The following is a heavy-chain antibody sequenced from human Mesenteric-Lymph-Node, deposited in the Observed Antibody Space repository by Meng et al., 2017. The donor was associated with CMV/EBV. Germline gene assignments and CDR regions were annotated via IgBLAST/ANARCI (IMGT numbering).Heavy chain of an antibody. CDR3: ARDVRVLESHFYYYYYGMDV. J-gene: IGHJ6*02. CDR1: GFTFSTYP. Sequence: GGSLRLSCAASGFTFSTYPMHWVRQAPGKGLEWVAVISYDGSNKYYADSVKGRFTISRDNSKNTLYLQVNSLRAEDSAMYYCARDVRVLESHFYYYYYGMDVWGQGTTVTVSS. CDR2: ISYDGSNK. D-gene: IGHD3-3*01. V-gene: IGHV3-30-3*01.